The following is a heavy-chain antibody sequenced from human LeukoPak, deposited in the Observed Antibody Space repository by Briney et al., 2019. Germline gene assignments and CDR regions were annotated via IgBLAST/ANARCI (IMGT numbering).Heavy chain of an antibody. CDR1: GFRFGTYS. CDR3: ARAPDRHYDSSGYVDY. CDR2: ISYDGSNK. Sequence: GGSLRLSCAASGFRFGTYSMHWVRQAPGKGLEWVAVISYDGSNKYYADSVKGRFTISRDNSKNTLYLQMNSLRAEDTAVYYCARAPDRHYDSSGYVDYWGQGTLVTVSS. J-gene: IGHJ4*02. V-gene: IGHV3-30*04. D-gene: IGHD3-22*01.